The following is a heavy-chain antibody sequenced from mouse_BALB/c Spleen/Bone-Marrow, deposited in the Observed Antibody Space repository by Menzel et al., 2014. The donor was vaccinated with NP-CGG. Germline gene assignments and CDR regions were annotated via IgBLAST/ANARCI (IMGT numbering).Heavy chain of an antibody. D-gene: IGHD3-1*01. V-gene: IGHV14-3*02. J-gene: IGHJ2*01. CDR3: ARFGGDY. Sequence: EVKLVESGAELVKPGASVKLSCTASGFNFKDTYMHWVKQRPEQGLEWIGRIDPANGNTRYDPKFQGKATITADTSSNTACLQLSSLTSEYTAVYYCARFGGDYWGQGTTLTVSS. CDR1: GFNFKDTY. CDR2: IDPANGNT.